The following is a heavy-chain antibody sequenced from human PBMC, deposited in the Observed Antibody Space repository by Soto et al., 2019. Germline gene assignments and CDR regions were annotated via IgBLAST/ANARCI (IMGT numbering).Heavy chain of an antibody. CDR2: SIPIFGTA. V-gene: IGHV1-69*13. CDR1: GGTFSSYA. D-gene: IGHD2-2*01. J-gene: IGHJ6*02. CDR3: ARVPVVPPDYYYYYGMDV. Sequence: SVKVSCKASGGTFSSYAISWVRQAPGQGLEWMGGSIPIFGTANYAQKFQGRVTITADESTSTAYMELSSLRSEDTAVYYCARVPVVPPDYYYYYGMDVWGQGTTVTVLL.